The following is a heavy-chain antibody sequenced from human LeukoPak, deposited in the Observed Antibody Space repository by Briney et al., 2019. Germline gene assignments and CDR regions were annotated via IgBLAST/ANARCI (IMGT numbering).Heavy chain of an antibody. Sequence: PSETLSLTCSVSDDSIGSYFWSWIRQPPGKGLDWIGYSHVSGNIAYSPSLKSRATMSVDTSKNQFSLRLSSVTAADTAVYYCARHGAPRSFDVWGQGTMVTVSS. V-gene: IGHV4-59*08. J-gene: IGHJ3*01. D-gene: IGHD3-16*01. CDR3: ARHGAPRSFDV. CDR2: SHVSGNI. CDR1: DDSIGSYF.